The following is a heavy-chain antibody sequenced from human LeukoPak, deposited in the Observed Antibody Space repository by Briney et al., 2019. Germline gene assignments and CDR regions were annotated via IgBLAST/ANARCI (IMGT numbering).Heavy chain of an antibody. D-gene: IGHD6-13*01. J-gene: IGHJ4*02. V-gene: IGHV4-59*01. CDR2: IVDRGST. CDR1: GGSMSTYY. Sequence: SETLSLTCTVSGGSMSTYYWSWIRQPPEEGLEWIAYIVDRGSTSYNPSLRSRATISLDTSKNQFSLKLNSVTAADTAAYFCVSQVEGSSVTYWGQGTLVTVSS. CDR3: VSQVEGSSVTY.